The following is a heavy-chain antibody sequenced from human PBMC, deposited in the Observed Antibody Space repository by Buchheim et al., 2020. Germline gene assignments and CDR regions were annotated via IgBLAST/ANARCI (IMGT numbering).Heavy chain of an antibody. CDR1: GGSFSGYY. CDR2: INHSGST. J-gene: IGHJ5*02. V-gene: IGHV4-34*01. CDR3: ARPGGYDFWSGYYNNWFDP. D-gene: IGHD3-3*01. Sequence: QVQLQQWGAGLLKPSETLSLTCAVYGGSFSGYYWSWIRQPPGKGLEWIGEINHSGSTNYNPSLKSRVTISVDTSKNKFSLKLSSVTAADTAVYYCARPGGYDFWSGYYNNWFDPWGQGTL.